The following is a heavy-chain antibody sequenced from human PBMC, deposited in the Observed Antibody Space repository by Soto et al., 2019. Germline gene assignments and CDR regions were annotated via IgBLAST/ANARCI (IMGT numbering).Heavy chain of an antibody. V-gene: IGHV4-4*07. CDR1: GASISGFY. Sequence: PSETLSLTCTVSGASISGFYWSWIRKSSGKGLEWIGRIYATGTTDYNPSLKSRVMMSVDTSKKQFSLKLRSVTAADTAVYYCVRDGTKTLRDWLDPSAQRSSVTVSS. J-gene: IGHJ5*02. CDR3: VRDGTKTLRDWLDP. CDR2: IYATGTT. D-gene: IGHD1-1*01.